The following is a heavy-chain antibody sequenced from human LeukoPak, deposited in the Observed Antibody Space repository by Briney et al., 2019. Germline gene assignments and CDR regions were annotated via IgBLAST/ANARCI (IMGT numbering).Heavy chain of an antibody. CDR1: GFTVSPNY. J-gene: IGHJ4*02. Sequence: PGGSLRLSCAASGFTVSPNYMSWVRQAPGKGLEWVSVIYRGGSTYYADSVRDRFTISRDNSKNTLYLQMNSLRAEDTAVYYCASASCSGSSCYSGYFDCWGQGTLVTVSS. V-gene: IGHV3-53*01. CDR3: ASASCSGSSCYSGYFDC. D-gene: IGHD2-15*01. CDR2: IYRGGST.